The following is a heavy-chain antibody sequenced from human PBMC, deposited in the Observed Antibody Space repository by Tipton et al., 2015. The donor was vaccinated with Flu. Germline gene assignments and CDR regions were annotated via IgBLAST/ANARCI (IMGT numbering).Heavy chain of an antibody. CDR2: IYYTGTT. D-gene: IGHD2-2*02. CDR1: GGSINSDSYY. CDR3: ARPHTPYFYGMDV. V-gene: IGHV4-39*07. Sequence: TLSLTCTVSGGSINSDSYYWGWIRQTPGKGLQWIGSIYYTGTTPYNPSLQGRVTISADRSKNQFSLEMSSLTAADTAVHYCARPHTPYFYGMDVWGQGTTVNVSS. J-gene: IGHJ6*02.